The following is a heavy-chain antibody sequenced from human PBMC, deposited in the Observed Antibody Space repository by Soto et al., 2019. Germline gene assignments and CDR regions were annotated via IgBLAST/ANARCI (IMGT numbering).Heavy chain of an antibody. J-gene: IGHJ3*02. CDR1: GFTFSSYA. V-gene: IGHV3-23*01. Sequence: PGGSLRLSFAASGFTFSSYAMSWVRQAPGKGLEWVSAISGSGGSTYYADSVKGRFTISRDNSKNTLYRQMNSLRAEDTAVYYCAKYDSGGYYYVHAFDIRDQGTMFT. CDR2: ISGSGGST. D-gene: IGHD3-22*01. CDR3: AKYDSGGYYYVHAFDI.